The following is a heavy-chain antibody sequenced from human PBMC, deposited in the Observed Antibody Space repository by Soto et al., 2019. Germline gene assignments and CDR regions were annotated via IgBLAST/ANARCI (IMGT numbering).Heavy chain of an antibody. J-gene: IGHJ4*02. CDR3: ARVGYCGGDCAIQIDY. D-gene: IGHD2-21*02. Sequence: GGSLRLSCAASGFTFSSYSMNWVRQAPGKGLEWVSSISSSSSYIYYADSVKGRFTISRDNAKNSLYLQMNSLRAEDTAVYYCARVGYCGGDCAIQIDYWGQGTLVTVSS. CDR1: GFTFSSYS. CDR2: ISSSSSYI. V-gene: IGHV3-21*01.